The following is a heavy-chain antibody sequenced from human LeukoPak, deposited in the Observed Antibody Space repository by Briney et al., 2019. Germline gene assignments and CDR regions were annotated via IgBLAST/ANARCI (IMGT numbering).Heavy chain of an antibody. CDR1: GGTFSNYA. CDR2: IIPNSDTA. CDR3: ASGSRGGDWKRLDY. Sequence: SVKVSCKASGGTFSNYAISWVRQAPGQGLEWMGRIIPNSDTANYAQKLRGGVTTTADKSTTTVYMDLSSLRSEDTAVYFCASGSRGGDWKRLDYWGQGTLVTVSS. V-gene: IGHV1-69*06. D-gene: IGHD2-21*02. J-gene: IGHJ4*02.